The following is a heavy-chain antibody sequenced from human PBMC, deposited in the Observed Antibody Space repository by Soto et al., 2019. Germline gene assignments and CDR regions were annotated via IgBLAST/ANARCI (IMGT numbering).Heavy chain of an antibody. Sequence: SETLSLTCAVYGGSFSGYYWTWIRQPPGKGLEWIGEITHSGSTNYNPSLKSRVTISVDTSKNQFSLNLNSVTAADTAVYYCARSSVRGWSYWGQGTLVTVSS. V-gene: IGHV4-34*01. CDR1: GGSFSGYY. CDR3: ARSSVRGWSY. CDR2: ITHSGST. D-gene: IGHD3-10*02. J-gene: IGHJ4*02.